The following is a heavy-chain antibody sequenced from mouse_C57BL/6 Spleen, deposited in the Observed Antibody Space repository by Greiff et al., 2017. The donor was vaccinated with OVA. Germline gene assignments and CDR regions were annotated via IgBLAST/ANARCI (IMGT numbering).Heavy chain of an antibody. V-gene: IGHV14-4*01. J-gene: IGHJ4*01. Sequence: EVMLVESGAELVRPGASVKLSCTASGFNIKDDYMHWVKQRPEQGLEWIGWIDPENGDTEYASKFQGKATITADTSSNTAYLQLSSLTSEDTAVYYCTTYYGSSYAMCYWGQGTSVTVSS. CDR3: TTYYGSSYAMCY. D-gene: IGHD1-1*01. CDR1: GFNIKDDY. CDR2: IDPENGDT.